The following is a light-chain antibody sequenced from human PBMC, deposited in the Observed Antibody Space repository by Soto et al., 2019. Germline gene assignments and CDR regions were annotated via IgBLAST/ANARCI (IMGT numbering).Light chain of an antibody. V-gene: IGKV3-15*01. CDR3: QQYNNWPRT. CDR2: GTS. J-gene: IGKJ1*01. Sequence: EIVMTQSPATLSLSPGERATLSCRASQSVNSNLAWYQQKAGQAPRLLIYGTSTRATGIPVRFSGSGSGTDFTLTISSLQFEDFAVYYCQQYNNWPRTFGQGTKVEIK. CDR1: QSVNSN.